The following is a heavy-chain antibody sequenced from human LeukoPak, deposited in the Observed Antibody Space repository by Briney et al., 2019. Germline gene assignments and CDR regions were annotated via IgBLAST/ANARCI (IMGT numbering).Heavy chain of an antibody. V-gene: IGHV1-8*01. CDR3: ARDTAMGLYYYYYGMDV. CDR1: GYTFTSYD. CDR2: MNPNSGNT. J-gene: IGHJ6*02. D-gene: IGHD5-18*01. Sequence: ASVKVSCKASGYTFTSYDINWVRQATGQGLEWMGWMNPNSGNTGYAQKFQGRVTMTRDTSISTAYMELSRLRSDDTAVYYCARDTAMGLYYYYYGMDVWGQGTTVTVSS.